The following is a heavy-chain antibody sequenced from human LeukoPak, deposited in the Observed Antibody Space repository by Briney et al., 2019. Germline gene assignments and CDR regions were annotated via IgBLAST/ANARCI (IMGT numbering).Heavy chain of an antibody. CDR2: IFPSGGEI. CDR3: ARGIWEMATIPYWYFDI. Sequence: GGSLRLSCAASGFTFSTFAMIWVRQPPGKGLEWVSSIFPSGGEIHYADSVRGRFTISRDNSKSTLSLQMNSLRAEDTALYYCARGIWEMATIPYWYFDIWGRGTLVTVSS. D-gene: IGHD5-24*01. CDR1: GFTFSTFA. V-gene: IGHV3-23*01. J-gene: IGHJ2*01.